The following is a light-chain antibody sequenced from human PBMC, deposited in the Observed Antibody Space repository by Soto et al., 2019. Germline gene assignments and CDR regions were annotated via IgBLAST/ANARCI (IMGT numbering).Light chain of an antibody. V-gene: IGKV3-20*01. CDR3: QQYSSSPGT. CDR2: GAS. J-gene: IGKJ2*01. Sequence: EIVLTQSPGTLSLSPGERATLSCRASQSVSSSYLAWYQQKPGQAPRLLIYGASSSATGIPGRFSGSGSGTDFTLTISRLEPEDFAVYYCQQYSSSPGTFGQGTKLEIK. CDR1: QSVSSSY.